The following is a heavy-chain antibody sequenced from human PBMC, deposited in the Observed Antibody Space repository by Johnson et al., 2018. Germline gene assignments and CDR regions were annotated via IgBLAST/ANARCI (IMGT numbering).Heavy chain of an antibody. CDR3: ARSSRYDFWSDQCGSGTFAI. J-gene: IGHJ3*02. V-gene: IGHV5-51*03. D-gene: IGHD3-3*01. Sequence: QLLESGAEVKKPGESLKISCKASGYSFTNYWIAWVRQMPEKGLEWMGIIFPGDSDTRYSPSFQGQVTISADKSVTTAHLQWSSLKASDTAINYSARSSRYDFWSDQCGSGTFAIWGQGTMVTVSS. CDR1: GYSFTNYW. CDR2: IFPGDSDT.